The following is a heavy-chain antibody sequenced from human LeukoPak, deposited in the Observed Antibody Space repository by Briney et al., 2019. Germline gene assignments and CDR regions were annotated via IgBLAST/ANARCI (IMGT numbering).Heavy chain of an antibody. V-gene: IGHV1-2*02. J-gene: IGHJ6*02. CDR1: GYTFTGYY. CDR2: VNPNSGGT. CDR3: ARRLQIVWYGLDV. D-gene: IGHD2-21*01. Sequence: ASVKVSCKASGYTFTGYYIHWVRQAPGQGLEWMGWVNPNSGGTIYEEEFQGRVNMTRDTSISTAYMELTGLRSDDTAVYYCARRLQIVWYGLDVWGQGTSVTVSS.